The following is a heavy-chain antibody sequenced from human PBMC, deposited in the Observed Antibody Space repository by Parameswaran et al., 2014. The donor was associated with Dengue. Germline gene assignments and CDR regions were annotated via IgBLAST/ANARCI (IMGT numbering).Heavy chain of an antibody. CDR2: VYYTGST. Sequence: ASETLSLTCTVSGASISNYYWSWIRQSPGKGLEWIGYVYYTGSTYYNPSLKSRVTISVDTSRNQFSLQLSSVTEADTAVYYCARDRRQNGYYDFWSGPYSEYLLDYWGQGSLVTVSS. J-gene: IGHJ4*02. D-gene: IGHD3-3*01. CDR3: ARDRRQNGYYDFWSGPYSEYLLDY. CDR1: GASISNYY. V-gene: IGHV4-59*01.